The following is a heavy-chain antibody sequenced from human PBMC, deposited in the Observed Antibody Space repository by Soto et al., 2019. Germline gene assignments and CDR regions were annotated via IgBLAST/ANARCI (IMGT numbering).Heavy chain of an antibody. D-gene: IGHD3-3*01. CDR3: ARGQRFSDWFDP. Sequence: SETLSLTCSVSGGTISGYYWSWIRQPAGKGLEWIGRIYSSGNTKYNPSLQSRVTMSLDTSNNQFSLRLTSVTAADTAVYYCARGQRFSDWFDPWGQGTLVTVSS. J-gene: IGHJ5*02. CDR1: GGTISGYY. CDR2: IYSSGNT. V-gene: IGHV4-4*07.